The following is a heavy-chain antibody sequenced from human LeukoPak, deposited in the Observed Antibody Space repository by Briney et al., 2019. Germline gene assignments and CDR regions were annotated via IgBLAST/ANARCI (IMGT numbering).Heavy chain of an antibody. CDR3: AKGLSRSLYHYYGVDV. J-gene: IGHJ6*02. CDR2: IWNDGSNI. V-gene: IGHV3-33*06. D-gene: IGHD5-24*01. CDR1: GFIFNSYG. Sequence: PGGSLRLSCAASGFIFNSYGMHWVRQAPGKGLEWVAVIWNDGSNIYYADSVKGRFTISRDNSKNTLYLQMNTLRAEDTAVYYCAKGLSRSLYHYYGVDVWGQGTTVLVSS.